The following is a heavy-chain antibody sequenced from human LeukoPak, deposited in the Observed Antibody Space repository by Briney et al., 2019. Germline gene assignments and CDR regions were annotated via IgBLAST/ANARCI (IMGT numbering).Heavy chain of an antibody. CDR2: IYYSGST. D-gene: IGHD3-3*01. Sequence: PSETLSLTCTVSGGSISSYYWSWIRQPPGKGLEWIGYIYYSGSTNYNPSLKSRVTISVDTSKNQFSLKLSSVTAADTAVYYCARAGSGYLYVFDYWGQGTLVTVSS. CDR3: ARAGSGYLYVFDY. CDR1: GGSISSYY. J-gene: IGHJ4*02. V-gene: IGHV4-59*01.